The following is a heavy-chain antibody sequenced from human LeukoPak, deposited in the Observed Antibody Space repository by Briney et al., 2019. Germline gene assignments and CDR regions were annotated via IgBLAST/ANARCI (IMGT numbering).Heavy chain of an antibody. V-gene: IGHV3-23*01. D-gene: IGHD6-19*01. Sequence: GGALRLSCAASGFTFSRYARSWVRQAPGKGLERVSAISGSGGSTYYADSVKGRFTISRDNSKNTLYLQLKSLRAADTYVANCSETAVAVPLDYWCDGALVTASS. CDR3: SETAVAVPLDY. CDR2: ISGSGGST. J-gene: IGHJ4*01. CDR1: GFTFSRYA.